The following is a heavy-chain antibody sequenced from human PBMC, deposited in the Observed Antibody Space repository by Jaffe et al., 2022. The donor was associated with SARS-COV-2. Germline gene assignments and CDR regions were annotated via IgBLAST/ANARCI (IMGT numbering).Heavy chain of an antibody. CDR3: ARGTAGDFWSGYYR. J-gene: IGHJ5*02. Sequence: QVQLVESGGGVVQPGRSLRLSCAASGFTFSSYAMHWVRQAPGKGLEWVAVISYDGSNKYYADSVKGRFTISRDNSKNTLYLQMNSLRAEDTAVYYCARGTAGDFWSGYYRWGQGTLVTVSS. V-gene: IGHV3-30-3*01. D-gene: IGHD3-3*01. CDR1: GFTFSSYA. CDR2: ISYDGSNK.